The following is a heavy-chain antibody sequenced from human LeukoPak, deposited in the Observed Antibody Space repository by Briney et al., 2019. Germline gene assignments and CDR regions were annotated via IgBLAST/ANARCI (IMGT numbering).Heavy chain of an antibody. CDR3: AREDRELFDY. J-gene: IGHJ4*02. Sequence: GGSLRLSCAASGFTFSNYAMVWVRQAPGKGLEWVSSISSSSKYIYYADSVRGRFTISRDNAKNSLYLQMNSLRAEDTAVYYCAREDRELFDYWGQGTLVTVSS. V-gene: IGHV3-21*01. D-gene: IGHD1-26*01. CDR1: GFTFSNYA. CDR2: ISSSSKYI.